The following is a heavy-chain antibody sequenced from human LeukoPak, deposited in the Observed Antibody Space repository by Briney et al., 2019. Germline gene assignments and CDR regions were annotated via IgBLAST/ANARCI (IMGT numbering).Heavy chain of an antibody. J-gene: IGHJ6*03. D-gene: IGHD6-6*01. V-gene: IGHV1-69*04. CDR3: ARAGSSSGTYYYYYMDV. CDR1: GGTFSSYA. Sequence: EASVKVSCKASGGTFSSYAISWVRQAPGQGLEWMGRIIPILGIANYAQKFQGRVTITADKSTSTAYMELSSLRSEDTAVYYCARAGSSSGTYYYYYMDVWGKGTTVTVSS. CDR2: IIPILGIA.